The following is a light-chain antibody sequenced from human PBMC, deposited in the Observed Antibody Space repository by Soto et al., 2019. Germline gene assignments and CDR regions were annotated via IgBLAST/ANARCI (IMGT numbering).Light chain of an antibody. V-gene: IGLV2-11*01. J-gene: IGLJ2*01. CDR3: CSYAASYTLV. Sequence: QSALAQPRSVSGSPGQSVPISCSGTSSDVGGYNSVSWYQQFPGKAPKLMIYDVTKRPSGVPDRFSGSKSGNTASLTISGLQAEDEADYYCCSYAASYTLVFGGGTKVTVL. CDR1: SSDVGGYNS. CDR2: DVT.